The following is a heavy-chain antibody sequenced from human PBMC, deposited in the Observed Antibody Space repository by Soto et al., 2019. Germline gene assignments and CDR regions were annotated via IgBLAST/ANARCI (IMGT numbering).Heavy chain of an antibody. J-gene: IGHJ6*02. V-gene: IGHV1-69*13. CDR2: IIPIFGTA. CDR1: GGTFSSYA. D-gene: IGHD3-10*01. Sequence: SVKVSCKASGGTFSSYAISWVRQAPGQGLEWMGGIIPIFGTANYAQKFQGRVTITADESTSTAYMELSSLRSEDTAVYYCARDTMVRGVIIDYYYGMDVWGQGTTVTVSS. CDR3: ARDTMVRGVIIDYYYGMDV.